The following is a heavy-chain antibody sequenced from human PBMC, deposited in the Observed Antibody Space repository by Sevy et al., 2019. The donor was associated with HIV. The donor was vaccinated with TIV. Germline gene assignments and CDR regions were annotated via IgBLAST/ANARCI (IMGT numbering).Heavy chain of an antibody. CDR2: IKSKTDGGTT. D-gene: IGHD5-12*01. CDR1: GFTLNKAW. Sequence: GGSLRLSCAASGFTLNKAWMNWVRQAPGKGLEWVGRIKSKTDGGTTDYAEPVKGRFSISRDDSKNTLYLQMNSLKIEDTAVYYCSMEDGYNYFDYWGQGALVTVSS. CDR3: SMEDGYNYFDY. V-gene: IGHV3-15*07. J-gene: IGHJ4*02.